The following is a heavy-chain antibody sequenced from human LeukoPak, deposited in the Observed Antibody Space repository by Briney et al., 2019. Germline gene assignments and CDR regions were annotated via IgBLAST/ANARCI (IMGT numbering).Heavy chain of an antibody. V-gene: IGHV4-4*07. CDR2: ISGSGTI. CDR3: ARAEYYYGSGSPLDY. Sequence: PSETLSLTCIVSGGSINSYWSWIRQPAGKGLEWIGRISGSGTITYNPSLKSRVTMSVDTSKNQFSLRLSSVTAADTAVYYCARAEYYYGSGSPLDYWGQGTLVTVSS. D-gene: IGHD3-10*01. CDR1: GGSINSY. J-gene: IGHJ4*02.